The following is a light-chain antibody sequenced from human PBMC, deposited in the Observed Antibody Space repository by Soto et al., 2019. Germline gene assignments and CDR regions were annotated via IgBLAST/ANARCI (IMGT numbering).Light chain of an antibody. Sequence: EIVMTQSPATLSVSPGERATLSCRASQSVSGNLAWYQQKPGQAPRLLIYGASTRATGIPARFSGSGSGTESTLTISTLQSEDFAVYYCQQYNNWPPSFGQGTKVEIK. V-gene: IGKV3-15*01. CDR2: GAS. J-gene: IGKJ1*01. CDR1: QSVSGN. CDR3: QQYNNWPPS.